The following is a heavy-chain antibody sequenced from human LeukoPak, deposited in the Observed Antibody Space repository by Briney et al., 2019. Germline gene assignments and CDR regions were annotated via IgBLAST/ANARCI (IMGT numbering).Heavy chain of an antibody. D-gene: IGHD6-13*01. J-gene: IGHJ6*02. V-gene: IGHV3-21*01. CDR1: GFTFSSYS. CDR2: IISSSSYI. Sequence: GGSLRLSCAASGFTFSSYSMNWVRQAPGKGLEWVSPIISSSSYIYYADSVKGRFTISRDNAKNSLYLQMNSLRAEDTAVYYCARDRGIAAAGNYYYYCGMDVWGQGTTVTVSS. CDR3: ARDRGIAAAGNYYYYCGMDV.